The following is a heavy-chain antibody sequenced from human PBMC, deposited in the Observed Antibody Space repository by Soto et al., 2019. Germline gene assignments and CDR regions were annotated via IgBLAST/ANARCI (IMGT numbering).Heavy chain of an antibody. Sequence: LRLSCAASGFTFSSYWMSWVRQAPGKGLEWVANIKQDGSEKYYVDSVKGRFTISRDNAKNSLYLQMNSLRAEDTAVYYCATLGSLWAFDIWGQGTMVTV. J-gene: IGHJ3*02. CDR2: IKQDGSEK. CDR3: ATLGSLWAFDI. V-gene: IGHV3-7*01. CDR1: GFTFSSYW. D-gene: IGHD1-26*01.